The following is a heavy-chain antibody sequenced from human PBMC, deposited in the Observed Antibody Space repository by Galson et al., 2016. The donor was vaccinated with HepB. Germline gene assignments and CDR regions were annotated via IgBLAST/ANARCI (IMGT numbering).Heavy chain of an antibody. CDR2: VYTAGNT. Sequence: LSLTCTVSGGSLSSNPYSRGWIRQPAGEGLEWIGRVYTAGNTHVNPSLRSRVTLSADTSKNQLSLSLKSVTAADTAVYYCAIGGGGGVRYFDPWGQGAQVTVSS. D-gene: IGHD3-16*01. CDR3: AIGGGGGVRYFDP. V-gene: IGHV4-61*02. CDR1: GGSLSSNPYS. J-gene: IGHJ4*02.